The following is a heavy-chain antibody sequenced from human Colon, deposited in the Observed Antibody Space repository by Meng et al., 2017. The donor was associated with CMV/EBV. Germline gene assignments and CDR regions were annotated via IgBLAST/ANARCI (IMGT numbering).Heavy chain of an antibody. CDR3: AREGMSTPSAADS. J-gene: IGHJ4*02. CDR2: IDPNSGDT. Sequence: ASVKVSCKASGYTFTNYYMPWVRQAPGQGLEWMGWIDPNSGDTNVAQNFQGRVSMTRDTSTTTAHMELTSLTSDDTALYYCAREGMSTPSAADSWGQGTLVTVSS. V-gene: IGHV1-2*02. D-gene: IGHD6-25*01. CDR1: GYTFTNYY.